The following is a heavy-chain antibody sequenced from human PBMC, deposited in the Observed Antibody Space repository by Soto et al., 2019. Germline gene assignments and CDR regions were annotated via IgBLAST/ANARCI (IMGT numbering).Heavy chain of an antibody. CDR2: IYYSGST. J-gene: IGHJ3*02. V-gene: IGHV4-59*01. D-gene: IGHD2-21*02. CDR3: ARGLTPDALDI. Sequence: QVQLQESGPGLVKPSETLSLTCTVSRGPMRSYYWSWIRQPPGEGLEWIGYIYYSGSTNYNPSLKSRVTISVDTSKNQFSLNLSSVTAADTAVYYCARGLTPDALDIWGQGTMVTVSS. CDR1: RGPMRSYY.